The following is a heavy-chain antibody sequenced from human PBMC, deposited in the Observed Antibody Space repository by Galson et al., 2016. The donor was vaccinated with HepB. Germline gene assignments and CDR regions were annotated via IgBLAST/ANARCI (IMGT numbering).Heavy chain of an antibody. J-gene: IGHJ4*02. CDR1: GGTFTKYA. CDR2: IIPVFGPA. CDR3: ARLPSSGSFELDN. Sequence: SVKVSCKASGGTFTKYAVIWVRQAPGQGLEWMGGIIPVFGPAYYAQKFHGRVTITAGDSDDSTGTAYMELSSLRSEDTAMYYCARLPSSGSFELDNWGQGTLVTVSS. D-gene: IGHD1-26*01. V-gene: IGHV1-69*13.